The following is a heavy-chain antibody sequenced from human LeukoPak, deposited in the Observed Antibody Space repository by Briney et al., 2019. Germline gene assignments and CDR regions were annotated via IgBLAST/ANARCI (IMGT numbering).Heavy chain of an antibody. CDR2: ISAYNGNT. D-gene: IGHD3-10*01. V-gene: IGHV1-18*01. J-gene: IGHJ4*02. CDR1: GYTFTSYG. Sequence: ASVKVSCKASGYTFTSYGISWVRQAPGQGLEWMGWISAYNGNTNYAQKFQGRVTMTRNTSISTAYMELSSLRSEDTAVYYCARGSTMSYYWGQGTLVTVSS. CDR3: ARGSTMSYY.